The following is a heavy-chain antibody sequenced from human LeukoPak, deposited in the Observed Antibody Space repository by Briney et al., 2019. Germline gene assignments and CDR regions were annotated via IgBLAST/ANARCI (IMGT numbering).Heavy chain of an antibody. CDR3: ARARLRSRLYCSGGSCYVDY. J-gene: IGHJ4*02. CDR1: GGSISSYY. D-gene: IGHD2-15*01. Sequence: SETLSLTCTVSGGSISSYYWSWIRQPAGKGLEWIGRIYTSGSTNYNPSLKSRVTMSVGTSKNQFSLKLSSVTAADTAVYYCARARLRSRLYCSGGSCYVDYWGQGTLVTVSS. V-gene: IGHV4-4*07. CDR2: IYTSGST.